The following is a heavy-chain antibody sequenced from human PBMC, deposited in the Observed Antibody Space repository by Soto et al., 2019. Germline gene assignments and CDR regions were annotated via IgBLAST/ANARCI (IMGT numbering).Heavy chain of an antibody. D-gene: IGHD3-10*01. CDR2: VYHSGIT. Sequence: SETLSLTCTVSGVSFSAHYWGWIRQPPGKGLEWIGYVYHSGITNYDPSLKSRVTMSMDTSKSQFSLHLSSVTAADTVVYYCASMERVIIWFFDFWSKGCVVTVYS. CDR3: ASMERVIIWFFDF. V-gene: IGHV4-59*11. J-gene: IGHJ4*02. CDR1: GVSFSAHY.